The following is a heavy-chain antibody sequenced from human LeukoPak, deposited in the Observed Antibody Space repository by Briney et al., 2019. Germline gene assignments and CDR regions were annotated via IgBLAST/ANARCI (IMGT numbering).Heavy chain of an antibody. CDR3: AKDHLPGIVVADRDY. Sequence: GGSLRLSCAASGFIFSRYGMSWVRQAPGRGLEWVSAISGSGGTTYYADSVKGRFTISRDNSKNTLYLQINSLRAEDTAVYYCAKDHLPGIVVADRDYWGQGTLVTVSS. V-gene: IGHV3-23*01. D-gene: IGHD6-19*01. CDR1: GFIFSRYG. J-gene: IGHJ4*02. CDR2: ISGSGGTT.